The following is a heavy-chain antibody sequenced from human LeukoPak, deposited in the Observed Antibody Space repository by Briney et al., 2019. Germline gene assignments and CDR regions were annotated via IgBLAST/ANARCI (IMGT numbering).Heavy chain of an antibody. V-gene: IGHV4-61*02. CDR1: GGSISSGSYY. CDR2: IYTSGST. CDR3: ARGNFYDYVWGSYRYTLNWFDP. Sequence: PSETLSLTCTVSGGSISSGSYYWSWIRQPAGKGLEWIGRIYTSGSTNYNPSLKSRVTISVDTSKNQFSLKLSSVTAADTAVYYCARGNFYDYVWGSYRYTLNWFDPWGQGTLVTVSS. D-gene: IGHD3-16*02. J-gene: IGHJ5*02.